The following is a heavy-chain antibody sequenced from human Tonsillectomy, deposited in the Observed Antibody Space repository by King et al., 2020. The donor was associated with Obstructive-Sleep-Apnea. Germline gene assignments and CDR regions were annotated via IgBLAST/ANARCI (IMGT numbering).Heavy chain of an antibody. D-gene: IGHD2-8*02. Sequence: VQLVQSGAEVVKPGESLKISCQGSGYTFANYWIGWVRQMPGKGLEWMGIIYAGDSDTRYGPSFQGQVTISADKSINTAYLQWSSLKASDTAMYYCARHVGYCTGGGCLYYFDFWGQGTLVTASS. J-gene: IGHJ4*02. V-gene: IGHV5-51*01. CDR2: IYAGDSDT. CDR1: GYTFANYW. CDR3: ARHVGYCTGGGCLYYFDF.